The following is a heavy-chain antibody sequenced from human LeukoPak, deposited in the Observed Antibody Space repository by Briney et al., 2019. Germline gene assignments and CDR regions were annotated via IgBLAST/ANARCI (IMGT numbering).Heavy chain of an antibody. CDR1: GGSISSYY. CDR3: ARGKAGYNAFDI. J-gene: IGHJ3*02. V-gene: IGHV4-59*01. D-gene: IGHD5-24*01. CDR2: IYYSGST. Sequence: SETLSLTCTVSGGSISSYYWSWIRQPPGKGLEWIGYIYYSGSTNYNPSLKSRVTISVDTSKNQSSLKLSSVTAADTAVYYCARGKAGYNAFDIWGQGTMVTVSS.